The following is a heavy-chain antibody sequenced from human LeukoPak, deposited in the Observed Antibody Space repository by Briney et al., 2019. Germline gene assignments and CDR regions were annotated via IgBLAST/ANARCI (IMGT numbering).Heavy chain of an antibody. V-gene: IGHV3-23*01. Sequence: GGSLRLSCAASGFTFSSYALSWVRQAPGKGLEWVSAISGSGGSTYYADSVKGRFTISRDNSNNTLYLQMNSLRAEDTAVYYCAKGYDILTGAIDYWGQGTLVTVSS. J-gene: IGHJ4*02. CDR1: GFTFSSYA. CDR2: ISGSGGST. CDR3: AKGYDILTGAIDY. D-gene: IGHD3-9*01.